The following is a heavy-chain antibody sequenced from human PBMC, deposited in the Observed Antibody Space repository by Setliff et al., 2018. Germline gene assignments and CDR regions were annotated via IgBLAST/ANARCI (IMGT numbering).Heavy chain of an antibody. CDR3: LRLVRYCTKIACQATSGDEV. Sequence: GASVKVSCKASGYTFSESIVSWVRQAPGQGLEWMGWIAVYNGKTYSAQKFQDRVTLTTHTSTNMGYLELRDLRSDDTAVYYCLRLVRYCTKIACQATSGDEVWGLGTLVTVSS. CDR1: GYTFSESI. V-gene: IGHV1-18*01. CDR2: IAVYNGKT. J-gene: IGHJ4*02. D-gene: IGHD2-8*01.